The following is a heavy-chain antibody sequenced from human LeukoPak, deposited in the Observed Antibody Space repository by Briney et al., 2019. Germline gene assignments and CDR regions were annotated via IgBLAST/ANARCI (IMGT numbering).Heavy chain of an antibody. Sequence: GGSLRLSCAASGFDFSNYEMDWVRQAPGKGLEWISYISQSSENIYYADSVEGRFTISRDNAKSTLYLQINTLRVEDTAVYYCVTDRPRRGVYWGQGTLVAVSS. CDR1: GFDFSNYE. D-gene: IGHD3-16*01. J-gene: IGHJ4*02. CDR2: ISQSSENI. V-gene: IGHV3-48*03. CDR3: VTDRPRRGVY.